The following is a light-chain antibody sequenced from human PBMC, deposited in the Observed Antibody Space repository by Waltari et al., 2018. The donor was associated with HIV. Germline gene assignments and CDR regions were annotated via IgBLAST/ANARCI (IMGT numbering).Light chain of an antibody. Sequence: DIQMTQSPSSLSASVGDRVTITCRSSQTISIYVNWYQQKVGRAPDLLIYEGSSLHSGVPSRFSGSGAGTDFSLTISSLQPEDFATYYCQQSYIAPLTFGGGTKVEFK. CDR2: EGS. J-gene: IGKJ4*01. CDR1: QTISIY. CDR3: QQSYIAPLT. V-gene: IGKV1-39*01.